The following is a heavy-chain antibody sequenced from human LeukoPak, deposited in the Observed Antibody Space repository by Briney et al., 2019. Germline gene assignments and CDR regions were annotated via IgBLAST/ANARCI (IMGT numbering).Heavy chain of an antibody. Sequence: SETLSLTCTVSGGSIRSYYWSWIRQPPGKGLEWIGYIYYSGSINYNPSLKSRVTISVDTSKNQFSLKLSSVTAADTAVYYCARGGGLDYYYYYMDVWGKGTTVTISS. CDR2: IYYSGSI. D-gene: IGHD6-6*01. CDR1: GGSIRSYY. CDR3: ARGGGLDYYYYYMDV. V-gene: IGHV4-59*01. J-gene: IGHJ6*03.